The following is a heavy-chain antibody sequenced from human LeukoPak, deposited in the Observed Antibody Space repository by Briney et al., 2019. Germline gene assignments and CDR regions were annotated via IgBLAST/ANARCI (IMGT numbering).Heavy chain of an antibody. J-gene: IGHJ4*02. CDR1: GGSISSGGYY. V-gene: IGHV4-31*03. D-gene: IGHD6-13*01. CDR3: AREVKGLAARYFDY. Sequence: SETLSLTCTVSGGSISSGGYYWSCIRQHPGKGLGWIGYIYYSGSTYYNPSLKSRVTISVDTSKNQFSLKLSSVTAADTAVYYCAREVKGLAARYFDYWGQGTLVTVSS. CDR2: IYYSGST.